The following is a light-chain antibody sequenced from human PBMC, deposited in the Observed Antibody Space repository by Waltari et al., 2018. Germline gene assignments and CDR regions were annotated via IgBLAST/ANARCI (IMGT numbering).Light chain of an antibody. Sequence: SVLTQPPSVSGAPGQRVTISCTGSSPNFGSTYDAHWSQQVPGTAPKLLIYGNPYRPSGVPDRFSGSKSGTSASLAITGLQAEDEADYYCQSYDSSLSALVFGGGTKLTVL. J-gene: IGLJ2*01. CDR2: GNP. CDR1: SPNFGSTYD. V-gene: IGLV1-40*01. CDR3: QSYDSSLSALV.